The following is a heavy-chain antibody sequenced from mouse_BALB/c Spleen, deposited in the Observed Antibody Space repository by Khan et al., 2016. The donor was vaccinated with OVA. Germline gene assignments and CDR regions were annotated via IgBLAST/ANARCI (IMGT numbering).Heavy chain of an antibody. Sequence: VQLKQSGAALVKPGASVDLSCTASGFNIKDTYIHWVKQRPEQGLEWIGRIAPANGNTKYDPKFQGKATITADTSSNTSYLRLSSLTSEDTAVYCCARPSYDPRDFDVWGAGTTVTVSS. CDR2: IAPANGNT. V-gene: IGHV14-3*02. CDR1: GFNIKDTY. D-gene: IGHD2-3*01. J-gene: IGHJ1*01. CDR3: ARPSYDPRDFDV.